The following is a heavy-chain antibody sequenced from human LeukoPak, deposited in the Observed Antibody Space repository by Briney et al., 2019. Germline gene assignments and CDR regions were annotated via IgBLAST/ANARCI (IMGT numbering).Heavy chain of an antibody. J-gene: IGHJ4*02. V-gene: IGHV3-23*01. CDR2: ISGSGGDT. D-gene: IGHD2-8*01. CDR1: GFPFSNYA. Sequence: PGGSLRLSCAASGFPFSNYAMSWVRQAPGKGVEWVSGISGSGGDTYYADSVKGRFTISRDNSKNTLYLQMTSLRAEDTAVYYCAKDRSCTNNICHGDFDYWGQGTLVTVSS. CDR3: AKDRSCTNNICHGDFDY.